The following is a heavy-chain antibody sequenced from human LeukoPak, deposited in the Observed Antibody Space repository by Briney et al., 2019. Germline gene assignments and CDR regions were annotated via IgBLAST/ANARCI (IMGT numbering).Heavy chain of an antibody. CDR1: GFTLSNYA. J-gene: IGHJ4*02. Sequence: GGSLRLSCNASGFTLSNYAMTWVRQGPRKGLQWVSAISVTGNTYHAESLKGRFTISRDNSKDTLYLQMRSLRAEDAGVYYCAKAPVTTCLGAYCYPFDLWGQGTQVTASS. V-gene: IGHV3-23*01. D-gene: IGHD2-21*01. CDR3: AKAPVTTCLGAYCYPFDL. CDR2: ISVTGNT.